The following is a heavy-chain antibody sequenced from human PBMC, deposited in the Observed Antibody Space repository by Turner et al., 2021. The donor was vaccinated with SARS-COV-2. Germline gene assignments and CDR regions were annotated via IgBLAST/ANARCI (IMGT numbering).Heavy chain of an antibody. J-gene: IGHJ6*02. CDR2: IDYSGST. V-gene: IGHV4-39*01. D-gene: IGHD3-22*01. Sequence: QLQLQESGPGLAKPSETLSLTCTVSGGSLRSISSFWGWFRQPPGKGLEWIGSIDYSGSTYYDPSLKSRVTISVDTSKNQFSLKLSSVTAADTAVYYCAGEEVVFRASHTLYYYGMDVWGQGTTVTVSS. CDR1: GGSLRSISSF. CDR3: AGEEVVFRASHTLYYYGMDV.